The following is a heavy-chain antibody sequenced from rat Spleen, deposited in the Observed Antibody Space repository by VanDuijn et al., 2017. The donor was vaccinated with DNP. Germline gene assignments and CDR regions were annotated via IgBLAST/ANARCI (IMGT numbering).Heavy chain of an antibody. Sequence: EVQLVESGGGLVQPGRSLKLSCAASGFIFSDYAMAWVRQAPAKGLEWVAYIGSPAYAPYYADSVKGRFTISRDNAKSTLHLQMNSLRSEDMATYYCVRWNSGHFDYWGQGVMVTVSS. D-gene: IGHD4-3*01. CDR3: VRWNSGHFDY. CDR2: IGSPAYAP. CDR1: GFIFSDYA. V-gene: IGHV5-22*01. J-gene: IGHJ2*01.